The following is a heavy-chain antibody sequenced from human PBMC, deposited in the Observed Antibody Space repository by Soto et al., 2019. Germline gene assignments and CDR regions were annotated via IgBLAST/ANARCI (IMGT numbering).Heavy chain of an antibody. Sequence: QVQLQQWGAGLLKPSETLSLTCAVYGGSFSGYYWSWIRQPPGKGLEWIGEINHSGSTNYNPSLKSRVTISVDTSKNQFSLKLSSVTAADTAVYYCARESSSSEGVFDYWGQGTLVTVSS. CDR1: GGSFSGYY. V-gene: IGHV4-34*01. D-gene: IGHD6-6*01. CDR3: ARESSSSEGVFDY. CDR2: INHSGST. J-gene: IGHJ4*02.